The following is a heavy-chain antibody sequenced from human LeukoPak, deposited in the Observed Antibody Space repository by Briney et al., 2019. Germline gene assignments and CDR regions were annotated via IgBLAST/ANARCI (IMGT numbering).Heavy chain of an antibody. CDR3: AKAPSGSPPFDY. V-gene: IGHV3-15*01. CDR1: GFTFSNAW. J-gene: IGHJ4*02. D-gene: IGHD1-26*01. CDR2: IKSKTDGGTT. Sequence: GGSLRLSCAASGFTFSNAWMSWVRQAPGKGLEWVGRIKSKTDGGTTDYAAPVKGRFTISRDDSKNTLNLQMNSLRAEDTAVYYCAKAPSGSPPFDYWGQGTLVTVSS.